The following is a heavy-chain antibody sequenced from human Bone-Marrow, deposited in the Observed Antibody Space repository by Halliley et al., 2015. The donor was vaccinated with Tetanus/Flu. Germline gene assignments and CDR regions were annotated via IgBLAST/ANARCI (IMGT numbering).Heavy chain of an antibody. Sequence: TLSLTCTVSGGSISSDYWSWIRQPPGKGLEWIGYIYYSGSTDYNSSLKSRVTISLDTSKHQFSLKVRSVTAADTAVYFCARERGGGGFFTGFDPWGRGTLVTVSS. CDR3: ARERGGGGFFTGFDP. J-gene: IGHJ5*02. CDR2: IYYSGST. V-gene: IGHV4-59*01. D-gene: IGHD3-3*01. CDR1: GGSISSDY.